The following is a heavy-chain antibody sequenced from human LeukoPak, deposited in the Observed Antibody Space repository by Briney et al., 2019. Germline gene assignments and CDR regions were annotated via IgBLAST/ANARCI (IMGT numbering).Heavy chain of an antibody. Sequence: PSETLSLTCTVSGGSISSYYWSWIRQPPGKGLEWIGYIYYSGSTNYNPSLKRRVTISVDTSKNQFSLKLTSVAAADTAVYYCARQPASNREYFQHWGQGTLVTVSS. CDR2: IYYSGST. CDR1: GGSISSYY. J-gene: IGHJ1*01. V-gene: IGHV4-59*08. D-gene: IGHD2-2*01. CDR3: ARQPASNREYFQH.